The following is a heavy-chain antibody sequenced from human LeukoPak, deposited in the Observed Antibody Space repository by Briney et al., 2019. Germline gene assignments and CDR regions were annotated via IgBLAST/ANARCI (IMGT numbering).Heavy chain of an antibody. D-gene: IGHD3-3*01. CDR2: IYTSGST. Sequence: SETLSLTCTVSGGSISSGSYYWSWIRQPAGKGLEWIGRIYTSGSTNYNPSLKSRVTISVDTSKNQFSLKLSSVTAADTAVYYCARDLWSGYPDYDWFDPWGQGTLVTVSS. CDR3: ARDLWSGYPDYDWFDP. CDR1: GGSISSGSYY. J-gene: IGHJ5*02. V-gene: IGHV4-61*02.